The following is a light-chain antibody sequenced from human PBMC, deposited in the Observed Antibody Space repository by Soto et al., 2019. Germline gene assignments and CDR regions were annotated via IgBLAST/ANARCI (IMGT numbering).Light chain of an antibody. Sequence: SYELTQPPSVSVAPGQTARITCGGNKIGSKSVHWYQQKPGQAPVLVVYDDYDRPSGIPERFSGSNSGNTATLTISRLEAGDEADYYCQVWDSSADYWVFGGGTKLTVL. CDR1: KIGSKS. V-gene: IGLV3-21*02. CDR3: QVWDSSADYWV. J-gene: IGLJ3*02. CDR2: DDY.